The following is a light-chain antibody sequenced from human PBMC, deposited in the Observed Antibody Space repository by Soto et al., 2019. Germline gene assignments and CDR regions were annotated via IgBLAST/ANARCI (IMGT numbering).Light chain of an antibody. CDR3: QQYNSYSWT. Sequence: DIQMTQSPSTLSASVGDRVTITCRASQSISPWLAWYQQKPGKAPKLLIYDAFNLESGVPSRFSGSGSGTEFTLTISSLQPDDFATYHCQQYNSYSWTFGQGTKVEIK. CDR2: DAF. CDR1: QSISPW. J-gene: IGKJ1*01. V-gene: IGKV1-5*01.